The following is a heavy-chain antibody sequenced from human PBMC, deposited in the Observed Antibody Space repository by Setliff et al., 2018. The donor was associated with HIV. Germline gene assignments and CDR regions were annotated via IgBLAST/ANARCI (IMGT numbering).Heavy chain of an antibody. Sequence: PGGSLRLSCAASGFTFSSYGMHWVRQAPGKGLEWVAVISYDGTNKYYADSVKGRFTVSRDNYRNTVFLQMNSLRMEDTAVFYCARDAGRWGSYYYFRYMDVWGKGTTVTVS. CDR2: ISYDGTNK. CDR1: GFTFSSYG. V-gene: IGHV3-30*03. CDR3: ARDAGRWGSYYYFRYMDV. J-gene: IGHJ6*03. D-gene: IGHD3-16*01.